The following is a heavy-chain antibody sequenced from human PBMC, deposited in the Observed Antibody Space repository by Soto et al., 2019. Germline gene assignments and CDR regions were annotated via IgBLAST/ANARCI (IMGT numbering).Heavy chain of an antibody. D-gene: IGHD3-10*01. CDR2: ISGSGGMT. J-gene: IGHJ3*02. CDR3: AKDRTMARGIRAFDI. V-gene: IGHV3-23*01. CDR1: GFAFGNYP. Sequence: EEQLLQSGGGLVPPGGSLRLSCVASGFAFGNYPMAWVRQTPGKGLQWISTISGSGGMTDYEDSVRGRFTVSIDHSKDTVHLQMTSLRADDTAVYYCAKDRTMARGIRAFDIWGQGTTVTISS.